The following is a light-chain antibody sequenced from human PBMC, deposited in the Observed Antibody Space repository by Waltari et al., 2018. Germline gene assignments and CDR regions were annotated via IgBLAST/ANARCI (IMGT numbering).Light chain of an antibody. CDR2: EDT. V-gene: IGLV3-10*01. CDR3: YSSDSTGLRV. J-gene: IGLJ1*01. CDR1: ELPRKY. Sequence: SYELTQPPSVSVSPGQTARITCSGHELPRKYAYWFQQKSGQAPRLVIYEDTKRPSGIPESFSGSSSGTVATLTITGAQVDDEADYYCYSSDSTGLRVFGGGTTVVVL.